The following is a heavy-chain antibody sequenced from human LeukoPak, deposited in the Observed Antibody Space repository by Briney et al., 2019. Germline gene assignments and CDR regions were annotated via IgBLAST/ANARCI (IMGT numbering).Heavy chain of an antibody. Sequence: PGGSLRLSCAPSGFTYSLFWMSWARQAPGKGLECVANIKQDGSEKYYVDSVKGRFTISRDNAERSLYLQMNSLRAEDTAVYYCARGFASGDYGADWGQGTLVTVSS. J-gene: IGHJ4*02. D-gene: IGHD4-17*01. CDR2: IKQDGSEK. CDR3: ARGFASGDYGAD. V-gene: IGHV3-7*01. CDR1: GFTYSLFW.